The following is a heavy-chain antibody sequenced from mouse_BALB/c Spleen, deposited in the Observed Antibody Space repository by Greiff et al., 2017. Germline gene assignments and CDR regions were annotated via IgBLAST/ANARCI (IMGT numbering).Heavy chain of an antibody. Sequence: EVQRVESGGGLVKPGGSLKLSCAASGFTFSSYAMSWVRQTPEKRLEWVASISSGGSTYYPDSVKGRFTISRDNARNILYLQMSSLRSEDTAMYYCASEYGVVAHFDYWGQGTTLTVSS. CDR2: ISSGGST. CDR3: ASEYGVVAHFDY. D-gene: IGHD1-1*01. J-gene: IGHJ2*01. V-gene: IGHV5-6-5*01. CDR1: GFTFSSYA.